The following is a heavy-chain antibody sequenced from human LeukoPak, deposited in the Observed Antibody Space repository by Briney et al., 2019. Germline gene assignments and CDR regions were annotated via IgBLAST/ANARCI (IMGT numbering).Heavy chain of an antibody. CDR1: GGSISSYY. CDR3: ARGIMAQYYYDSSGYSYYFDY. Sequence: SETLSLTRTVAGGSISSYYWSWIRQPPGKGLEWIGYIYYSGSTNYNPSLRSRVTISVDTSKNQFSLKLSSVTAADTAVYYCARGIMAQYYYDSSGYSYYFDYWGQGTLVSVSS. J-gene: IGHJ4*02. CDR2: IYYSGST. D-gene: IGHD3-22*01. V-gene: IGHV4-59*12.